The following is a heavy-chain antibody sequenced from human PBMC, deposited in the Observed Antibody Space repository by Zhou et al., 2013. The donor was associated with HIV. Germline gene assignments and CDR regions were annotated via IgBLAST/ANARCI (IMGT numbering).Heavy chain of an antibody. CDR2: ISAYNGNT. Sequence: QVQLVQSGAEVKKPGASVKVSCKASGYTFTSYGISWVRQAPGQGLEWMGWISAYNGNTNYAQKLQGRVTMTTDTSTSTAYMELRSLRSDDTAVYYCAIALLDYYDSSGWVPYAFDIWGQGTMVTVSS. J-gene: IGHJ3*02. CDR3: AIALLDYYDSSGWVPYAFDI. V-gene: IGHV1-18*01. CDR1: GYTFTSYG. D-gene: IGHD3-22*01.